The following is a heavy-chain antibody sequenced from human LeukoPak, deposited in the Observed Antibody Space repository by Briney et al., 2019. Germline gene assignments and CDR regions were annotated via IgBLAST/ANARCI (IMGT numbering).Heavy chain of an antibody. V-gene: IGHV3-21*01. Sequence: PGGSLRLSCAASGFTFSTYAMSWVRQAPGKGLEWVSSISSSSYYIYYADSVKGRFTISRDNAKNSLYLQMNSLRAEDTAVYYCAREGCSSASCSSYYYMDVWGKGTTVTVSS. CDR3: AREGCSSASCSSYYYMDV. D-gene: IGHD2-2*01. CDR2: ISSSSYYI. J-gene: IGHJ6*03. CDR1: GFTFSTYA.